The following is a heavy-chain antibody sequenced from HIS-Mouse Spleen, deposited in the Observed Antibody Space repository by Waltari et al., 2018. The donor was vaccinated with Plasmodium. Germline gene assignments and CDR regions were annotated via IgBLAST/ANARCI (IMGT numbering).Heavy chain of an antibody. CDR1: GFPFSSYW. D-gene: IGHD6-13*01. CDR3: ASSWYWYFDL. V-gene: IGHV3-7*01. J-gene: IGHJ2*01. CDR2: IKQDGSEK. Sequence: EVQLVESGGGLVQPGGSLSLSCAASGFPFSSYWMSCVRQAPGKGLEWVANIKQDGSEKYYVDSVKGRFTISRDNAKNSLYLQMNSLRAEDTAVYYCASSWYWYFDLWGRGTLVTVSS.